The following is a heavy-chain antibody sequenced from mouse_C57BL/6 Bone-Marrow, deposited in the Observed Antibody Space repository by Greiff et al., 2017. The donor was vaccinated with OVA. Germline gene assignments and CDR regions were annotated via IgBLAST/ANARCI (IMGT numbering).Heavy chain of an antibody. V-gene: IGHV1-55*01. J-gene: IGHJ4*01. D-gene: IGHD4-1*01. CDR1: GYTFTSYW. CDR2: IYPGSGST. Sequence: VQLQQPGAELVKPGASVKMSCKASGYTFTSYWITWVKQRPGQGLEWIGDIYPGSGSTNYNEKFKSKATLTVDTSSSTAYMQLSSLTSEDSAVYYCARGRSNPYYCAMDYWGQGTSVTVSS. CDR3: ARGRSNPYYCAMDY.